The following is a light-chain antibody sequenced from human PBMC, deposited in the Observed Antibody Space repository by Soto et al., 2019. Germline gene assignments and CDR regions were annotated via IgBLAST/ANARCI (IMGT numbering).Light chain of an antibody. CDR2: DAS. CDR3: QQYANLPLT. Sequence: DIQMTQSPSSLSASVGDRVTITCQASDDISNYLNWYQQKPGKATKVLIYDASHLESGVQSRFSGGRSGTAFTFTISSLQAEAIATYYCQQYANLPLTFGPGTKVDI. J-gene: IGKJ3*01. CDR1: DDISNY. V-gene: IGKV1-33*01.